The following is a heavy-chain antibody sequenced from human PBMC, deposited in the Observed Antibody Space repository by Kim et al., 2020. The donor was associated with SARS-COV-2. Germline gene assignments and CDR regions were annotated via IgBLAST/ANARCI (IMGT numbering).Heavy chain of an antibody. Sequence: SETLSLTCAVSGGSISSGGYSWSWIRQPPGKGLEWIGYIYHSGSTYYNPSLKSRVTISVDRSKNQFSLKLSSVTAADTAVYYCARGELRYFDWGWFDPWGQRTLVTVSS. V-gene: IGHV4-30-2*01. J-gene: IGHJ5*02. D-gene: IGHD3-9*01. CDR1: GGSISSGGYS. CDR3: ARGELRYFDWGWFDP. CDR2: IYHSGST.